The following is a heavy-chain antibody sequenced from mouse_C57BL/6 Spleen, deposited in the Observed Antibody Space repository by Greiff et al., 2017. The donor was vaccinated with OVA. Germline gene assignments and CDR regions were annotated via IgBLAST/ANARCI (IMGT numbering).Heavy chain of an antibody. J-gene: IGHJ4*01. V-gene: IGHV1-80*01. D-gene: IGHD1-1*01. Sequence: VQLQQSGAELVKPGASVKLSCKASGYAFTSYWMNWVKQRPGQGLEWIGQIYPGDGDTNYNGKFKGKATLTADKSSSTAYMQLSSLTSEDSAVYVCAGRDYYGSSVYALGYWGQGTSVTVSA. CDR3: AGRDYYGSSVYALGY. CDR1: GYAFTSYW. CDR2: IYPGDGDT.